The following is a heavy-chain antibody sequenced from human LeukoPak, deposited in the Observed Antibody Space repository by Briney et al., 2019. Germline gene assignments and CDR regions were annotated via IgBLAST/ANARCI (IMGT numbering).Heavy chain of an antibody. CDR2: IGVGGDT. CDR3: AKAFDYNGLRGEGGSFDC. J-gene: IGHJ4*02. CDR1: GFNFSKND. D-gene: IGHD4-11*01. Sequence: TGGSLRLSCVASGFNFSKNDMHWVRQTTERGLEWVSAIGVGGDTYYADPVKGRFTLSRENGKNSVYLQMNSLRAGDTAVYFCAKAFDYNGLRGEGGSFDCWGQGALVTVSS. V-gene: IGHV3-13*01.